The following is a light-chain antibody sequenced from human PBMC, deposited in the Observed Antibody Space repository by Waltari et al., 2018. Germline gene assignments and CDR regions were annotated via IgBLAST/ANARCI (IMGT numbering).Light chain of an antibody. V-gene: IGKV4-1*01. J-gene: IGKJ2*01. CDR3: QQYTSAPHT. CDR2: WAS. CDR1: QSLYRPSEDKSL. Sequence: IVMTQSPYSLAVLLGERARITCQSNQSLYRPSEDKSLLAWYQQRSGQPPKLLMYWASTRESGVPDRFSGGGSGTDFTLTISNVQAEDVAVYHCQQYTSAPHTFGQGTKLEIK.